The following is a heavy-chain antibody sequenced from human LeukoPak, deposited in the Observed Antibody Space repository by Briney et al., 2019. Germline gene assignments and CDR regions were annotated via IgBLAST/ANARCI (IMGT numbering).Heavy chain of an antibody. J-gene: IGHJ4*02. CDR3: ARTALGGDFEYYFDY. D-gene: IGHD4-17*01. Sequence: GRSLRLSCAASGFTFSSYGMHWVRQAPGKGLEWVAVISYDGSNKYYADSVKGRFTISRDNSKNTLYLQMNSLRAEDTAVYYCARTALGGDFEYYFDYWGQGTLVTVSS. CDR1: GFTFSSYG. CDR2: ISYDGSNK. V-gene: IGHV3-30*03.